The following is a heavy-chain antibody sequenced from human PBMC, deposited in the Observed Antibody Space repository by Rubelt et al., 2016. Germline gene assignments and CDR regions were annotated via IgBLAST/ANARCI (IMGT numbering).Heavy chain of an antibody. CDR1: GGSISSNY. V-gene: IGHV4-59*01. D-gene: IGHD7-27*01. CDR2: IYYSGNP. CDR3: ASRSTGVLNWYFDL. Sequence: QVQLQESGPGLVKPSETLSLTCTVSGGSISSNYWSWIRQPPGKGLEWIGYIYYSGNPYYNPPLKSQVHISVDTCKNQFPRMLSSVTAADTAVYYCASRSTGVLNWYFDLWGRGTLVTVSS. J-gene: IGHJ2*01.